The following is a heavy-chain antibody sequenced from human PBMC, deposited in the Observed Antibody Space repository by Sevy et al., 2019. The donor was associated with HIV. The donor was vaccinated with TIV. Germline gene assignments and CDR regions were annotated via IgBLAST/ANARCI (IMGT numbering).Heavy chain of an antibody. V-gene: IGHV1-18*01. D-gene: IGHD3-10*01. J-gene: IGHJ4*02. Sequence: ASVKVSCKASGFTFISYGITWVRQAPGQGLEWMRWISGYNGNTNYAQKLQGRVTMTTDTSTSTAYMELRSLRSDDTAVYYCARDRTYHYGSGSYYNALPAYWGQGTLVTVSS. CDR3: ARDRTYHYGSGSYYNALPAY. CDR2: ISGYNGNT. CDR1: GFTFISYG.